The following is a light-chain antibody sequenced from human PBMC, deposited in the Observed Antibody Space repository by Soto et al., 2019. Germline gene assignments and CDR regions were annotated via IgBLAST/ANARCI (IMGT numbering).Light chain of an antibody. J-gene: IGKJ5*01. Sequence: DMRRTQSPSSLSSSVGDRVSITCEASQDVGKWFAWYHQKPGKAPTLLIHGASSLQSAVPPRYSGSGYGADSTLPPSSLQPEDFATYYCQQANSFPITFGQGTRLEI. CDR3: QQANSFPIT. V-gene: IGKV1-12*01. CDR2: GAS. CDR1: QDVGKW.